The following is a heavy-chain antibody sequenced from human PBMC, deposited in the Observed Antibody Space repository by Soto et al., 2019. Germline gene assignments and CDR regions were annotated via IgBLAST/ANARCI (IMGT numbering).Heavy chain of an antibody. Sequence: ESGGGLVQPGGSLRLSCAASGFTFSSYAMSWVRQAPGKGLEWVSTISGSGGSTHYADSVKGRFTISRDNSKNTLYLQMNSLRAEDTAVYYWAKFYGGNSAHTYTIDPWGQGTLVTVSS. J-gene: IGHJ5*02. CDR3: AKFYGGNSAHTYTIDP. CDR2: ISGSGGST. CDR1: GFTFSSYA. V-gene: IGHV3-23*01. D-gene: IGHD2-21*02.